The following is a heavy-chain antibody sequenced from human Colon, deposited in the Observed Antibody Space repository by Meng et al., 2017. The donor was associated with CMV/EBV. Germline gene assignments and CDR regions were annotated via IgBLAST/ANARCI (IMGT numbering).Heavy chain of an antibody. CDR3: ARGQIERVPAAMAYFQH. J-gene: IGHJ1*01. V-gene: IGHV1-69*05. Sequence: TFSSYDISWVRQAPGQGLEWMGGIIPIFGTANYAQKFQGRVTITTDESTSTAYMELSSLRSEDTAVYYCARGQIERVPAAMAYFQHWGQGTLVTVSS. CDR2: IIPIFGTA. CDR1: TFSSYD. D-gene: IGHD2-2*01.